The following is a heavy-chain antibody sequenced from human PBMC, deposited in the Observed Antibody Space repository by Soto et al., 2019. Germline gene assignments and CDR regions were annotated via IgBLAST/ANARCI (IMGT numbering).Heavy chain of an antibody. CDR2: IIPIFGTA. Sequence: SVKVSCKASGGTFSSYAISWVRQAPGQGXEWMGGIIPIFGTANYVQKFQGRVTITADKSTSTAYMELSSLRSEDTAVYYCARGPPAVDAANRLACYYYCGMDVWGRGIMVTVSS. CDR3: ARGPPAVDAANRLACYYYCGMDV. V-gene: IGHV1-69*06. CDR1: GGTFSSYA. D-gene: IGHD5-18*01. J-gene: IGHJ6*02.